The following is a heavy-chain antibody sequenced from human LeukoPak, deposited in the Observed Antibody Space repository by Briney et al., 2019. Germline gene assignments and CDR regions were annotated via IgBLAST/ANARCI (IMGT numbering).Heavy chain of an antibody. CDR1: SGSISTSNYY. CDR3: ARGRYLTTSGGAAAGFLDY. Sequence: SETLSLTCTVSSGSISTSNYYWGWVRQPPGKALEWIGNIFYSGSTYYSPSPKSRVTISVDTSQKQFSLRLTSVTAADTAVYYCARGRYLTTSGGAAAGFLDYWGQGSLVTVST. J-gene: IGHJ4*02. CDR2: IFYSGST. D-gene: IGHD6-13*01. V-gene: IGHV4-39*07.